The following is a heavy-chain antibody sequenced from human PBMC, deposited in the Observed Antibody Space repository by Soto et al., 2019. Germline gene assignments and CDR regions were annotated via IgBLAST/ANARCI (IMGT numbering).Heavy chain of an antibody. CDR1: GYTFTSYG. V-gene: IGHV1-18*01. Sequence: ASVKVSCKASGYTFTSYGISWVRQAPGQGLEWMGWISAYNGNTNYAQKLQGRVTMTTDTSTSTAYMELRSLRSDDTAVYYCARDPGSSLTTPGYYSYGMDVWGQGTTVTVSS. CDR3: ARDPGSSLTTPGYYSYGMDV. CDR2: ISAYNGNT. J-gene: IGHJ6*02. D-gene: IGHD4-17*01.